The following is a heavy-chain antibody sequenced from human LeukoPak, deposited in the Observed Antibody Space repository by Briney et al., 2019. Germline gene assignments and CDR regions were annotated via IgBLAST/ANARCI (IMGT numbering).Heavy chain of an antibody. CDR1: GGSISSSSYY. J-gene: IGHJ4*02. V-gene: IGHV4-39*01. D-gene: IGHD6-13*01. CDR3: ASLAAAGTN. Sequence: SETLSLTRTVSGGSISSSSYYWGWIRQPPGKGLEWVGSIYYSGSTYYNPSLKSRVTISVDTSKNQFSLKLSSVTAADTAVYYCASLAAAGTNWGQGTLVTVSS. CDR2: IYYSGST.